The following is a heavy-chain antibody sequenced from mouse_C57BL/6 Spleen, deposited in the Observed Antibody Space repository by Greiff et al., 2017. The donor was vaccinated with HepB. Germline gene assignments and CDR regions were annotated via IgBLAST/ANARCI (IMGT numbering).Heavy chain of an antibody. J-gene: IGHJ2*01. CDR1: GFTFSDYG. Sequence: EVKLVESGGGLVKPGGSLILSCAASGFTFSDYGMHWVRQAPEKGLEWVAYISSGSSTIYYADTVKGRFTNSRDNAKNTLFLQMTSLRSEDTAMYYCARRMVAIDYWGQGTTLTDTS. D-gene: IGHD1-1*02. V-gene: IGHV5-17*01. CDR3: ARRMVAIDY. CDR2: ISSGSSTI.